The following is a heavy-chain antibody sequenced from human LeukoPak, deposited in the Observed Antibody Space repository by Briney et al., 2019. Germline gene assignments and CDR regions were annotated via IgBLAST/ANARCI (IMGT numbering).Heavy chain of an antibody. CDR2: IYYSGST. V-gene: IGHV4-59*01. CDR1: GGSISSYY. Sequence: KPSETLSLTCTVSGGSISSYYWSWIRQPPGKGLEWIGYIYYSGSTSYNPSLKSRVTISVGTSKNQLSLKLSSVTAADTAVYYCARVPNSGWYYFDYWGQGTLVTVSS. J-gene: IGHJ4*02. D-gene: IGHD6-19*01. CDR3: ARVPNSGWYYFDY.